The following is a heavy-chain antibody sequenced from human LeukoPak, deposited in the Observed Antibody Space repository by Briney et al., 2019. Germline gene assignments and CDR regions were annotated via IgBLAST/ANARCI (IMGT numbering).Heavy chain of an antibody. CDR3: VRAPPYSSASWGYYGMDV. CDR1: GLTLSRYD. J-gene: IGHJ6*02. D-gene: IGHD6-19*01. CDR2: IGTRGDT. V-gene: IGHV3-13*01. Sequence: GGYLRLSCAASGLTLSRYDMHWVRQATGEGLEWGSAIGTRGDTYYAGSVKGRFTMSRENAKNSLYLQMNSLSAGDTAVYYCVRAPPYSSASWGYYGMDVWGQGTTVTVSS.